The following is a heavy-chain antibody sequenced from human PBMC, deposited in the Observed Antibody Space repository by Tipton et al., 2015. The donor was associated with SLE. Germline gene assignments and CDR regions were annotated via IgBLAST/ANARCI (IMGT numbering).Heavy chain of an antibody. D-gene: IGHD2-2*02. CDR3: ARGFLYDGFQV. CDR1: GDSVSTNSAA. Sequence: GLVKPSQTLSLTCAISGDSVSTNSAAWTWIRQSPSRGLEWLGRTYYRSKWYSDYAVSVKSRIIINPDTSKNQFSLQLTSVTPEDTAVYYCARGFLYDGFQVWGQGTRVTVSS. V-gene: IGHV6-1*01. CDR2: TYYRSKWYS. J-gene: IGHJ1*01.